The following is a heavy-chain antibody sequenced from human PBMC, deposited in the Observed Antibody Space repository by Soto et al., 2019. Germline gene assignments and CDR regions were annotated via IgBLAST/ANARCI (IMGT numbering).Heavy chain of an antibody. CDR3: ARDRSVDTAMVTGDYFDY. CDR2: INTSGST. V-gene: IGHV4-4*07. CDR1: GGSITSYR. D-gene: IGHD5-18*01. J-gene: IGHJ4*02. Sequence: PSETLSLTCKVSGGSITSYRWSWVRQSAGKGLEWIGRINTSGSTNYNPSLKSRVTISVDTSKNQFSLKLSSVTAADTAVYYCARDRSVDTAMVTGDYFDYWGQGTLVTVSS.